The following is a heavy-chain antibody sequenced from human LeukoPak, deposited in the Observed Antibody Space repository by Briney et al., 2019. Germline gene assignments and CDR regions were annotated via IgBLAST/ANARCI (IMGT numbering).Heavy chain of an antibody. CDR2: IHPNSGGT. Sequence: ASVKVSCKASGYTFTDYYLHWVRQAPGQGLEWMAWIHPNSGGTDYAQKFQGRVTMTRDTSISTAYMELSRLRSDDTAVYYCARDGTKGSSWYDYWGQGTLVTVSS. V-gene: IGHV1-2*02. CDR3: ARDGTKGSSWYDY. D-gene: IGHD6-13*01. CDR1: GYTFTDYY. J-gene: IGHJ4*02.